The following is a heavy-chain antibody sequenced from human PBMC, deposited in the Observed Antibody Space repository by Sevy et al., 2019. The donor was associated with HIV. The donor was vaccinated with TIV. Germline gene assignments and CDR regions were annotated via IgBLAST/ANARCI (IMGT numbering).Heavy chain of an antibody. CDR2: ISYDGCNK. CDR1: GFTFSSYA. Sequence: GGSLRLSCAASGFTFSSYAMHWVRQAPGKGLGWVAVISYDGCNKYYEDSVKGRFTISSDNSKNTLYLQMNSLRAEDTAVYYCAGGGAARPLDYWGQGTLVPVSS. CDR3: AGGGAARPLDY. V-gene: IGHV3-30-3*01. D-gene: IGHD6-6*01. J-gene: IGHJ4*02.